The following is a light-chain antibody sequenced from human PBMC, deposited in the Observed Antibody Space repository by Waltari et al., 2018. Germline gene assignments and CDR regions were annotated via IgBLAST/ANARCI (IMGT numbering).Light chain of an antibody. J-gene: IGLJ3*02. CDR1: SGHSSNV. CDR2: VNSDGSH. V-gene: IGLV4-69*01. Sequence: QLVLTQSPSASASLGASVRLTCTLSSGHSSNVIAWHQQQPEKGPRYLMRVNSDGSHSKGDEMPDRVSGSSSGAERYLTIASLQSEDEADYYCQTGGHGTWVFGGGTKLTVL. CDR3: QTGGHGTWV.